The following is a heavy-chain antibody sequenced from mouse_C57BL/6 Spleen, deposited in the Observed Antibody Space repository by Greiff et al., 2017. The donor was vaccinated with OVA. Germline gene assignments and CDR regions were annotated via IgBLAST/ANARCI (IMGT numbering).Heavy chain of an antibody. CDR1: GYTFTSYW. V-gene: IGHV1-52*01. J-gene: IGHJ2*01. D-gene: IGHD2-10*02. Sequence: VQLQQPGAELVRPGSSVKLSCKASGYTFTSYWMHWVKQRPIQGLEWIGNIDPSDSETHYNQKFKDKATLTVDKSSSTAYMQLSSLTSEDSAVYYCARWYGNYFYYFDYWGQGTTLTVSS. CDR2: IDPSDSET. CDR3: ARWYGNYFYYFDY.